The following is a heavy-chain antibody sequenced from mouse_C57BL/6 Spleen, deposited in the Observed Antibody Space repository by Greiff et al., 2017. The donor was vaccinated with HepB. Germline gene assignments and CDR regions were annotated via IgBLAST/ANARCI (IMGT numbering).Heavy chain of an antibody. CDR3: AEGYGSSLSY. CDR1: GYTFTSYW. CDR2: IHPNSGST. V-gene: IGHV1-64*01. Sequence: VQLQQSGAELVKPGASVKLSCKASGYTFTSYWMHWVKQRPGQGLEWIGMIHPNSGSTNYNEKFKSKATLTVDKSSSTAYMQLSSLTAEDSAVYYCAEGYGSSLSYWGQGTTLTVSS. J-gene: IGHJ2*01. D-gene: IGHD1-1*01.